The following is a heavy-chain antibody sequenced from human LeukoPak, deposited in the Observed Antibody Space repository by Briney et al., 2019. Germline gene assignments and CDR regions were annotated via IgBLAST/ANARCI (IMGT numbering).Heavy chain of an antibody. CDR1: GFTLSSNG. CDR3: ARDESSGHLHFDY. V-gene: IGHV3-33*01. J-gene: IGHJ4*02. CDR2: IWHDGSEK. Sequence: GSSLRLSCAASGFTLSSNGMQWVRQAPGKGLEWVAVIWHDGSEKYYADSVKGRFTISRDNSKNTLYLQMNSLRAEDTALYYCARDESSGHLHFDYWGQGILVTVSS. D-gene: IGHD3-22*01.